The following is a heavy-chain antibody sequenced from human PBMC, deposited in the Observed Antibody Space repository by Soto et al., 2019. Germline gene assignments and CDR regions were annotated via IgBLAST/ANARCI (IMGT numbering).Heavy chain of an antibody. CDR3: ASLLDTAMVPYYYYYYGMDV. CDR2: IDPSDSYT. Sequence: PGESLKISCKGSGYSFTGYWISWVRQMPGKGLEWMGRIDPSDSYTNYSPSFQGHVTISADKSISTAYLQWSSLKASDTAMYYCASLLDTAMVPYYYYYYGMDVWGQGTTVTVSS. D-gene: IGHD5-18*01. V-gene: IGHV5-10-1*01. CDR1: GYSFTGYW. J-gene: IGHJ6*02.